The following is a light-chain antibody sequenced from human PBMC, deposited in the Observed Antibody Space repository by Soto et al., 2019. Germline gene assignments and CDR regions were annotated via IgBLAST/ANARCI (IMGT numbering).Light chain of an antibody. CDR3: QQCNNWPLT. CDR2: GAS. CDR1: QSVSSN. V-gene: IGKV3-15*01. Sequence: EIVMTQSPATLSVSPGERATLSCRASQSVSSNLAWYQQKTGQAPRLLIYGASTSATGIPARFSGSVSGTEFTLTISSLQSEDFAVYYCQQCNNWPLTFGQGTKV. J-gene: IGKJ1*01.